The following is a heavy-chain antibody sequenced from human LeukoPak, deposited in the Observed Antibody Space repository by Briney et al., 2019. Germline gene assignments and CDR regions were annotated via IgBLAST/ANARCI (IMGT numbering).Heavy chain of an antibody. D-gene: IGHD1-14*01. Sequence: PGGSLRLSCAASGFTFSSFALNWVRQAPGKGLEWVSTISGDGGATHYADSVKGRFTISRANSKNTLFLQMNSLRAEDTAVYYCARIKGYTRFDIWGQGTMVTVSS. J-gene: IGHJ3*02. CDR1: GFTFSSFA. CDR3: ARIKGYTRFDI. V-gene: IGHV3-23*01. CDR2: ISGDGGAT.